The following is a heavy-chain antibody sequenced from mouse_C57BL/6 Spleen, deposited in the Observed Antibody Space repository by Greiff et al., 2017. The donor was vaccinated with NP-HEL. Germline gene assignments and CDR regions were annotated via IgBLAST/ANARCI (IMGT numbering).Heavy chain of an antibody. V-gene: IGHV1-64*01. D-gene: IGHD2-4*01. CDR2: IHPNSGST. J-gene: IGHJ2*01. Sequence: VQLQQPGAELVKPGASVKLSCKASGYTFTSYWMHWVKQRPGQGLEWIGMIHPNSGSTNYNEKFKSKATLTVDKSSSTAYMQLSSLTSEDSAVYYCARGDYDYDGGFDYWGQGTTLTVSS. CDR3: ARGDYDYDGGFDY. CDR1: GYTFTSYW.